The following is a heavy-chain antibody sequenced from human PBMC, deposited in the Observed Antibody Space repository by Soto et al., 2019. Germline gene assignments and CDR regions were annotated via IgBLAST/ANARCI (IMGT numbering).Heavy chain of an antibody. V-gene: IGHV3-23*01. J-gene: IGHJ4*02. Sequence: GGSLRLSCAASGFTFSSYAMSWVRQAPGKGLEWVSAISGSGGSTYYADSVKGRFTISRDNSKNTLYLQMNSLRAEDTAVYYCVKDGGYEVLYYFAYWGQGTLVTVSS. CDR3: VKDGGYEVLYYFAY. CDR1: GFTFSSYA. D-gene: IGHD5-12*01. CDR2: ISGSGGST.